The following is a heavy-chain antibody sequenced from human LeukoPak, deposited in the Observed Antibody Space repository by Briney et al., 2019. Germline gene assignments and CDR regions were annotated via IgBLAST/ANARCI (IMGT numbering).Heavy chain of an antibody. Sequence: PSETLSLTCAVYGGSFSGYYWSWIRQPLGKGLEWIGEINHSGSTNYNPSLKSRVTISVDTSKNQFSLKLSSVTAADTAVYYCARPAGYPGLNYFDYWGQGTLVTVSS. J-gene: IGHJ4*02. D-gene: IGHD6-25*01. CDR1: GGSFSGYY. CDR3: ARPAGYPGLNYFDY. CDR2: INHSGST. V-gene: IGHV4-34*01.